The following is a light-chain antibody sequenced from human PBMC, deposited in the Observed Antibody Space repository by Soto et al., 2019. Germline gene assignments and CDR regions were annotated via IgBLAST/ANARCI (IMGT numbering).Light chain of an antibody. CDR1: HSVSSR. Sequence: EIVMTQSPATLSVSPGERATLSCRASHSVSSRLAWYQQKPGQAPRLLIYGASTRATGLPARFSGSGSGTEFTLTISSLQSEDCAVYYCQHYTNWPPTFGGGTKVDIK. J-gene: IGKJ4*01. CDR3: QHYTNWPPT. CDR2: GAS. V-gene: IGKV3-15*01.